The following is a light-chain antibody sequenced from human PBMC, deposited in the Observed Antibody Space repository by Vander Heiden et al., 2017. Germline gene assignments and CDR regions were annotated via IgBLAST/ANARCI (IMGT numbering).Light chain of an antibody. CDR1: QSLLHSNGYNY. V-gene: IGKV2-28*01. Sequence: DIVMPQSPLSLPVPPGEPASISCRSSQSLLHSNGYNYLDWYLQKPGQSPQLLIYLGSNRASGVPDRFSGSGSGTDFTLKISRVEAEDVGVYYCMQALQTPFTFGPGTKVDIK. J-gene: IGKJ3*01. CDR2: LGS. CDR3: MQALQTPFT.